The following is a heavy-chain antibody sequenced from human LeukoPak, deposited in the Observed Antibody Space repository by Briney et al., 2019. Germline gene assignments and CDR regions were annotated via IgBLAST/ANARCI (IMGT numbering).Heavy chain of an antibody. CDR2: ISYSGTT. V-gene: IGHV4-39*07. J-gene: IGHJ4*02. Sequence: PSETLSLTCTVSGGSISSTGYSWAWIRQPPGKGLEWIASISYSGTTYSNPSLKSRVTISVDTSKNQFSLKLTSATAADTAVYYCAKDLEQWLRLIGYWGQGTLVTVSS. CDR1: GGSISSTGYS. CDR3: AKDLEQWLRLIGY. D-gene: IGHD6-19*01.